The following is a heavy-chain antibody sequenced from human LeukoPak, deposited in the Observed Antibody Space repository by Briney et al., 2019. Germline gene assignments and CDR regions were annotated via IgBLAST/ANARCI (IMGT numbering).Heavy chain of an antibody. CDR1: GYTFTSYD. Sequence: ASVKVSCKASGYTFTSYDINWVRQATGQGLEWMGGFDPEDGETIYAQKFQGRVTMTEDTSTDTAYMELSSLRSEDTAVYYCAARRGYYYDSSGYYHWGQGTLVTVSS. CDR2: FDPEDGET. V-gene: IGHV1-24*01. J-gene: IGHJ4*02. D-gene: IGHD3-22*01. CDR3: AARRGYYYDSSGYYH.